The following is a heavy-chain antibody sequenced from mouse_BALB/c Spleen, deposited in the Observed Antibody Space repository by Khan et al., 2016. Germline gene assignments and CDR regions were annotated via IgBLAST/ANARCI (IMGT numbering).Heavy chain of an antibody. V-gene: IGHV1-7*01. Sequence: QVQLQQSGAELAKPGASVKMSCKASGYTFTSYWMHWVKQRPGQGLEWIGYINPSTGYTEYNQKFKDKATLTADKSYSTAYMQLSSLTSEDSAVYYQWSYCGSSYAVDYWGQGTAVSVSS. J-gene: IGHJ4*01. CDR2: INPSTGYT. D-gene: IGHD1-1*01. CDR3: WSYCGSSYAVDY. CDR1: GYTFTSYW.